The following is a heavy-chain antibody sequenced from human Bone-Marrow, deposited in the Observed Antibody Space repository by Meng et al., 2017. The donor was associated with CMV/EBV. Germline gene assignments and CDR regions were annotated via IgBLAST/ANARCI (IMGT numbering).Heavy chain of an antibody. V-gene: IGHV3-30*02. J-gene: IGHJ6*02. CDR3: AREDGIAARLSYYYGMDV. D-gene: IGHD6-6*01. CDR2: IRYDGSNK. CDR1: GFTFSSYG. Sequence: GESLKISCAASGFTFSSYGIHWVRQAPGKGLEWVAFIRYDGSNKYYADSVKGRFTISRDNSKNTLYLQMNSLRTEDTAVYYCAREDGIAARLSYYYGMDVWGQGTTVTVSS.